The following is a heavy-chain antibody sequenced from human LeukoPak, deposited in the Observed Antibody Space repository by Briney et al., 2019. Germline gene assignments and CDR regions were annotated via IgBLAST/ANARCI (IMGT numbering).Heavy chain of an antibody. J-gene: IGHJ4*02. CDR1: GGSFSGYY. V-gene: IGHV4-34*01. Sequence: SETLSLTCAVYGGSFSGYYWSWIRQPPGKGLEWIGEINHSGSTNYNPSLKSRVTISIDTSKNQFSLKLSSVTAADTAVYYCARSSKYSSSVDYWGQGTLVTVSS. CDR3: ARSSKYSSSVDY. D-gene: IGHD6-6*01. CDR2: INHSGST.